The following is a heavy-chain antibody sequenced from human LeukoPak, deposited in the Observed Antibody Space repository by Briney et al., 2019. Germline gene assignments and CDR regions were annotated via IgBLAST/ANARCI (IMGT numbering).Heavy chain of an antibody. CDR1: GFTFSSYG. Sequence: GGSMRLSCAAYGFTFSSYGMHWVRQAQGKGLEWLAPISSDGSNNSSADPVKGRFTISRDNSKNTLYLQMDRLRADDTAVYYCAKDTAAGECTGGNCYSYFDYWGQGTLVTVSS. V-gene: IGHV3-30*18. D-gene: IGHD2-15*01. J-gene: IGHJ4*02. CDR2: ISSDGSNN. CDR3: AKDTAAGECTGGNCYSYFDY.